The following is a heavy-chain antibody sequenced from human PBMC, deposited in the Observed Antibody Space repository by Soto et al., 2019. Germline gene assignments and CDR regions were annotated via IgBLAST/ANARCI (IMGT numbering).Heavy chain of an antibody. CDR2: IYYSGST. D-gene: IGHD2-15*01. J-gene: IGHJ4*02. V-gene: IGHV4-59*01. CDR1: GGSISSYY. Sequence: SETLSLTCTVSGGSISSYYWSWIRQPPGKGLEWIGHIYYSGSTNYNPSLKSRVTISVDTSKNQFSLKLSSVTAADTAVYYCARTQGYCSGGSCYDYFDYWGQGTLVTVSS. CDR3: ARTQGYCSGGSCYDYFDY.